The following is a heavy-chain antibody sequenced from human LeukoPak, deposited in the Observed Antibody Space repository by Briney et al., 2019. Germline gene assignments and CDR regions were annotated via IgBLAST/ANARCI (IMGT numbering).Heavy chain of an antibody. Sequence: PGGSLRLSCAASGFAFSDFWMSWVRQAPGKGLEWVANIRHDGNAKNYVPSVRGRFTISRDNAKNSLYLQMNSLTVEDTAVYYCATSHDSAGNDWGQGTLVNVSS. V-gene: IGHV3-7*01. J-gene: IGHJ4*02. D-gene: IGHD2-15*01. CDR2: IRHDGNAK. CDR3: ATSHDSAGND. CDR1: GFAFSDFW.